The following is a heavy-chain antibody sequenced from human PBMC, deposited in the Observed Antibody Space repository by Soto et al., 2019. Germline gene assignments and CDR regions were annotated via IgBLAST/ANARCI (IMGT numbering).Heavy chain of an antibody. CDR2: VSYDGRNT. Sequence: GGSLRLSCAASGFTFSDYAMHWVRHAPGKGLVWVALVSYDGRNTHDADSVKGRFTNARDSSKNTVSLEMTSLRAEDTSVYYCAKGGRQWLVTSDFNYWGKGALVADSS. V-gene: IGHV3-30*18. CDR3: AKGGRQWLVTSDFNY. J-gene: IGHJ4*02. D-gene: IGHD6-19*01. CDR1: GFTFSDYA.